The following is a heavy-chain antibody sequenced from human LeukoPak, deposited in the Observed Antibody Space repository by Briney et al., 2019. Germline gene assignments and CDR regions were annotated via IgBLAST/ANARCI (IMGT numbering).Heavy chain of an antibody. Sequence: SETLSLTCTVSGGSISNNSHYWGWIRQPPGKGLEWIGSMYDSENTYYNPSLKSRVTISVDASKNQFSLKLSSVTAADTAVYYCARKLESQPTSAPFWSGYLGFDPWGQGTLVTVSS. V-gene: IGHV4-39*07. CDR2: MYDSENT. J-gene: IGHJ5*02. D-gene: IGHD3-3*01. CDR1: GGSISNNSHY. CDR3: ARKLESQPTSAPFWSGYLGFDP.